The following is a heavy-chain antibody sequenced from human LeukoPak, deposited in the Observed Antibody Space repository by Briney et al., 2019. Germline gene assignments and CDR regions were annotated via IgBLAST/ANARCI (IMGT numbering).Heavy chain of an antibody. V-gene: IGHV3-23*01. Sequence: GGSLRLSCAASGFTFSGYAMSRVRQAPGKGREWVSGTTNSGGNTYYADSVKGRFTISRDNSKNTLSLQMTSLRAEDTAVYYCATARGGYWGQGTLVTVSS. J-gene: IGHJ4*02. CDR3: ATARGGY. CDR1: GFTFSGYA. CDR2: TTNSGGNT. D-gene: IGHD2-15*01.